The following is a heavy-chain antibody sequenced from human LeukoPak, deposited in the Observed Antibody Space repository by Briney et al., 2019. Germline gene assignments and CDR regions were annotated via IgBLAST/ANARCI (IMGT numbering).Heavy chain of an antibody. V-gene: IGHV4-30-4*01. CDR3: ARAKGVVVVPAAIRVGDWFDP. CDR2: IYYSGST. CDR1: GGSFSGYY. J-gene: IGHJ5*02. Sequence: SETLSLTCAVYGGSFSGYYWRWIRQPPGKGVEWIGYIYYSGSTYYNPSLKSRVTISVDTSNNHFSLKLSSVTAADTAVYYCARAKGVVVVPAAIRVGDWFDPWGQGTLVTVSS. D-gene: IGHD2-2*02.